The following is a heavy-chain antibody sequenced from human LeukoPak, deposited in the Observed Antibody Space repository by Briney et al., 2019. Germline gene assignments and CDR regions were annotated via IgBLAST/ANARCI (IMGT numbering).Heavy chain of an antibody. J-gene: IGHJ3*02. CDR3: AREGIAAAGSRAPDAFDI. CDR1: GGSFSGYY. D-gene: IGHD6-13*01. V-gene: IGHV4-34*01. CDR2: INHSGST. Sequence: SETLSLTCAVYGGSFSGYYWSWIRQPPGKGLEWIGEINHSGSTNYNPSLKSRVTISVDTSKNQFSLKLSSVTAADTAVYYCAREGIAAAGSRAPDAFDIWGQGTMVTVSS.